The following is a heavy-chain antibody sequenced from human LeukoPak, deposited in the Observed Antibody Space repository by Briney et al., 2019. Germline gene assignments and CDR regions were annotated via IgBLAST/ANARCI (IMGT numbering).Heavy chain of an antibody. CDR3: ARRAVPPYCSSTSCYLSYYYYMDV. V-gene: IGHV1-8*01. D-gene: IGHD2-2*01. CDR2: MNPNSGNT. J-gene: IGHJ6*03. Sequence: ASVKVSCKASGYTFTSYDINWVRQATGQGLEWMGWMNPNSGNTGYAQKFQGRVTMTRNTSISTAYMELSSLRSEDTAVYYCARRAVPPYCSSTSCYLSYYYYMDVWGKGTTVTVSS. CDR1: GYTFTSYD.